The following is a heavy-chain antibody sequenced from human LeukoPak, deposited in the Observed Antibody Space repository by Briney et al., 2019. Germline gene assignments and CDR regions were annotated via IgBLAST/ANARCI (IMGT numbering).Heavy chain of an antibody. CDR2: IFYSGST. J-gene: IGHJ5*02. CDR3: ARGVAVAGTKWFDP. CDR1: GGSIRSSSYY. Sequence: SETLSLTCTVSGGSIRSSSYYWVWIRQPPGKGLEWIGRIFYSGSTYYNPSLKSRVTISVDTSKNQFSLELSSVTAADTAEYYCARGVAVAGTKWFDPWGQGTLVTVSS. D-gene: IGHD6-19*01. V-gene: IGHV4-39*01.